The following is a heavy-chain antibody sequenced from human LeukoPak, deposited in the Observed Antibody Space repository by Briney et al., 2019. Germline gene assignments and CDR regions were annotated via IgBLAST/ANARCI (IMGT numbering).Heavy chain of an antibody. D-gene: IGHD3-10*01. J-gene: IGHJ3*02. CDR1: GGSISSYY. Sequence: SETLSLTCTVSGGSISSYYWSWIRQPPGKGLEWLGYIYYSGSTNYNPSLKSRVTISVDTSKNQFSLKLSSVTAADTAVYYCARDRYGSGSYSDAFDIWGQGTMVTVSS. CDR2: IYYSGST. V-gene: IGHV4-59*12. CDR3: ARDRYGSGSYSDAFDI.